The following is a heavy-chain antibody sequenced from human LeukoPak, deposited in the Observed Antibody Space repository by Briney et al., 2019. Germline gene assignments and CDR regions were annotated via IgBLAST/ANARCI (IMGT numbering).Heavy chain of an antibody. J-gene: IGHJ4*02. CDR1: GGSFSGYF. D-gene: IGHD6-19*01. CDR3: ASARGSSGWYEIDY. Sequence: SETLSLTCVVYGGSFSGYFWSWIRQPPGKGLEWIGEITPSGSTNYNPSLKSRVTISVDTSKNQFSLKLSSVTAADTAVYYCASARGSSGWYEIDYWGQGTLVTVSS. CDR2: ITPSGST. V-gene: IGHV4-34*01.